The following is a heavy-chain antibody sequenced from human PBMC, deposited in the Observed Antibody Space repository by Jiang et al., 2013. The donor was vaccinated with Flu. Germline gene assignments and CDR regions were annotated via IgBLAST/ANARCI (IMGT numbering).Heavy chain of an antibody. CDR3: ARGPRITIFGVVIIPPDY. V-gene: IGHV4-34*01. CDR1: GGSFSGYY. Sequence: LLKPSETLSLTCAVYGGSFSGYYWSWIRQPPGKGLEWIGEINHSGSTNYNPSLKSRVTISVDTSKNQFSLKLSSVTAADTAVYYCARGPRITIFGVVIIPPDYWGQGTLVTVSS. D-gene: IGHD3-3*01. CDR2: INHSGST. J-gene: IGHJ4*02.